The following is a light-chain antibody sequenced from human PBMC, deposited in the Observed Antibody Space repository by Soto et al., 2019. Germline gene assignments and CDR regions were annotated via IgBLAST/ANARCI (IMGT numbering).Light chain of an antibody. CDR3: AAWDDSLSGHVV. Sequence: QSVLTQPPSASGTPGPRVTMSCSGSSSNIGSNYVYWYQQLPGTAPKLLIYRNNQRPSGVPDRFSGSKSGTSASLAISGLRSEDEADYYCAAWDDSLSGHVVFGGGTKVTVL. J-gene: IGLJ2*01. V-gene: IGLV1-47*01. CDR1: SSNIGSNY. CDR2: RNN.